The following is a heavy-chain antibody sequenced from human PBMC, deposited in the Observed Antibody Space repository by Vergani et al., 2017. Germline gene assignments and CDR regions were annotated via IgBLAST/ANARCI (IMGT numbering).Heavy chain of an antibody. V-gene: IGHV4-61*02. D-gene: IGHD2-2*01. CDR2: IHTSGST. Sequence: QVQLQESGPGLVKPSQTLSLTCTVSGGSINSHNYYWSWIRQPAGKGLEWIGRIHTSGSTNYNPSLKSRVTMSEDTSKNQFSLNLTSVTAADTAVYFCAKDEDVVPAAIGDYWGQGTLVTVSS. J-gene: IGHJ4*02. CDR1: GGSINSHNYY. CDR3: AKDEDVVPAAIGDY.